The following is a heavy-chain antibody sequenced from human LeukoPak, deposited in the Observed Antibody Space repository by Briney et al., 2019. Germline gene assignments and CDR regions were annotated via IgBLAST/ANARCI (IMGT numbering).Heavy chain of an antibody. CDR1: GFTFSSYS. Sequence: GGSLRLSCAASGFTFSSYSMNWVRQAPGKGLEWVSSISSTSGYIYYADSVKGRFTISRDNAMDTVSLQMNSLRAEDTAVYYCAREVVLTGISVLDSWGQGTLVTVSS. D-gene: IGHD2-21*02. CDR2: ISSTSGYI. CDR3: AREVVLTGISVLDS. J-gene: IGHJ4*02. V-gene: IGHV3-21*01.